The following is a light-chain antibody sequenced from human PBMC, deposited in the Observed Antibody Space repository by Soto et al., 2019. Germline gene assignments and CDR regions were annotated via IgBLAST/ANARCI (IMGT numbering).Light chain of an antibody. CDR3: QKYNSAPWT. CDR1: QDINNY. CDR2: AAS. V-gene: IGKV1-27*01. Sequence: IQMTQAPSSLSASVGDRVTITCRASQDINNYLAWYQQKPGKVPKLLISAASTLQSGVPSRFSGTGYGTDFTLTISSLLPEDVATYYCQKYNSAPWTFGQGTKVEIK. J-gene: IGKJ1*01.